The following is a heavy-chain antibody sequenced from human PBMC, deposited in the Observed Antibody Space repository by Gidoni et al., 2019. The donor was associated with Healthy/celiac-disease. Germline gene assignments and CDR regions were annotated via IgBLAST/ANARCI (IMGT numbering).Heavy chain of an antibody. V-gene: IGHV3-9*01. Sequence: EVQLVESGGGLVQPGRSLRLSCAASGFTFDDYAMHWVRQAPGKGLEWVSGISWNSGSIGYADSVKGRFTISRDNAKNSLYLQMNSLRAEDTALYYCAKDPESSWYGLGFDYWGQGTLVTVSS. CDR1: GFTFDDYA. D-gene: IGHD6-13*01. J-gene: IGHJ4*02. CDR3: AKDPESSWYGLGFDY. CDR2: ISWNSGSI.